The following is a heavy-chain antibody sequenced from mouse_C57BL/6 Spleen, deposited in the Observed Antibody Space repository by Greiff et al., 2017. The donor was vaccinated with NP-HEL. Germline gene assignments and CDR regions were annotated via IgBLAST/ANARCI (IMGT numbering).Heavy chain of an antibody. Sequence: QVQLQQSGAELVKPGASVKISCKASGYAFSSYWMNWVKQRPGKGLEWIGQIYPGDGDTNYNGKFKGKATLTADKSSSTAYMQLSSLTSEDSAVYFCAPFITTVVVDYAMDYWGQGTSVTVSS. J-gene: IGHJ4*01. CDR1: GYAFSSYW. CDR2: IYPGDGDT. V-gene: IGHV1-80*01. CDR3: APFITTVVVDYAMDY. D-gene: IGHD1-1*01.